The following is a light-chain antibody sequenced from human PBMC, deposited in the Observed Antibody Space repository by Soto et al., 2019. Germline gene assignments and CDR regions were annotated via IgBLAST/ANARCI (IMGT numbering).Light chain of an antibody. CDR1: QDINIY. CDR3: QQYDSLPIT. J-gene: IGKJ5*01. CDR2: DAS. Sequence: DIQMTQSPTSLFASVGDRVTITCQATQDINIYLNWYQQKPGKAPNLLIYDASNLEIGVPSRFSGSGSGTHFTFTISSLQTEDIGTYYCQQYDSLPITFGRGTRLENK. V-gene: IGKV1-33*01.